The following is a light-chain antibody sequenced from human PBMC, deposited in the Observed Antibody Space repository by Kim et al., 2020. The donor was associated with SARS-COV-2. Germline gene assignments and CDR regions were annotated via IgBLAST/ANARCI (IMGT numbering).Light chain of an antibody. Sequence: EIVMTQSPATLSVSPGERATLSCTASHSVSGNLVWYQQKPGQAPRLLIYGASTRATGIPARFSGSGSGTEFTLTISSLQSEDFAVYYCQQYNNWPRTFGQGTKVDIK. J-gene: IGKJ1*01. CDR1: HSVSGN. V-gene: IGKV3-15*01. CDR3: QQYNNWPRT. CDR2: GAS.